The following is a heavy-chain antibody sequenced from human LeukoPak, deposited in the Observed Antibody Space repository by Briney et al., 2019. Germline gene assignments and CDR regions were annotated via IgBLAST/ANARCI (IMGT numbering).Heavy chain of an antibody. CDR1: GFTFSSYG. CDR2: ISYDGSNK. V-gene: IGHV3-30*18. CDR3: AKGGGSGWYSDY. D-gene: IGHD6-19*01. Sequence: PGGSLRLSCAASGFTFSSYGMHWVRQAPGKGQEWVAVISYDGSNKYYADSVKGRFTISRDNSKNTLYLQMNSLRAEDTAVYYCAKGGGSGWYSDYWGQGTLVTVSS. J-gene: IGHJ4*02.